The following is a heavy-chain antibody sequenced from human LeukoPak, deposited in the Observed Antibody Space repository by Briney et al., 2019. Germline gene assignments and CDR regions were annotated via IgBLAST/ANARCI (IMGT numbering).Heavy chain of an antibody. D-gene: IGHD3-22*01. CDR1: GFTFSSYW. Sequence: GGSLRLSCAASGFTFSSYWMHWVRQAPGKGLEWVSSISSSSSYIYYADSVKGRFTISRDNAKNSLYLQMNSLRAEDTAVYYCARDRVYYDSSGYDYWGQGTLVTVSS. CDR2: ISSSSSYI. CDR3: ARDRVYYDSSGYDY. J-gene: IGHJ4*02. V-gene: IGHV3-21*01.